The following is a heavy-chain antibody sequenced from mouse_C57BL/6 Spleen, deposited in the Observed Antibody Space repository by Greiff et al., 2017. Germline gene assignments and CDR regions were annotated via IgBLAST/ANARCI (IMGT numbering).Heavy chain of an antibody. CDR3: ARRTAVVGGYFDV. D-gene: IGHD1-1*01. Sequence: VQLQQSGAELVKPGASVKLSCKASGYTFTSYWMQWVKQRPGQGLEWIGEIDPSDSYTNYNHKFKGKATLTVDTSSSTAYMQLSSLTSEDSAVYYCARRTAVVGGYFDVWGTGTTVTVSS. V-gene: IGHV1-50*01. CDR2: IDPSDSYT. J-gene: IGHJ1*03. CDR1: GYTFTSYW.